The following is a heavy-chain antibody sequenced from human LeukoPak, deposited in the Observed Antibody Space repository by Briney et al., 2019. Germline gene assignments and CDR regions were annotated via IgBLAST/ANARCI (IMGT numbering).Heavy chain of an antibody. D-gene: IGHD6-19*01. CDR3: ARVHSSGWIDY. CDR2: ISSNGGST. Sequence: PGGSLRLSCAASGFTFGGYAMHWVRQAPGKGLEYVSAISSNGGSTSHANSVKGRFTISRDNSKNTLYLQMGSLRPEDMAVYYCARVHSSGWIDYWGQGTLVTVSS. CDR1: GFTFGGYA. J-gene: IGHJ4*02. V-gene: IGHV3-64*01.